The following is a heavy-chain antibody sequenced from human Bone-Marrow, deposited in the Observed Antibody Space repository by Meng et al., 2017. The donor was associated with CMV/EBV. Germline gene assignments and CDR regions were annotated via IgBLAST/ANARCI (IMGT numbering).Heavy chain of an antibody. V-gene: IGHV1-69*05. CDR2: IIPIFGTA. D-gene: IGHD3-9*01. CDR3: ARGTRDPYDILTGYYSFPLDY. J-gene: IGHJ4*02. Sequence: SVKVSCKASGGTFSSYAISWVRQAPGQGLEWMGGIIPIFGTANYAQKFQGRVTITTDESTSTAYMELSSLRSEDTAVYYCARGTRDPYDILTGYYSFPLDYWGQGTLVTVSS. CDR1: GGTFSSYA.